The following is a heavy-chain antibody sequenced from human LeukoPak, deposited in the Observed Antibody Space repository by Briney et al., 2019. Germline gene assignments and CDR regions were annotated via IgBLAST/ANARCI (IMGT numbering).Heavy chain of an antibody. Sequence: SVKVSCKASGGTFSSYAISWVRQAPGQGLEWMGGIIPIFGTANYAQKFQGRVTITADESTSTAYMELSSLRSEDTAVYYCARAGAVVDNWFDPWGQGTLVTVSS. CDR3: ARAGAVVDNWFDP. CDR2: IIPIFGTA. CDR1: GGTFSSYA. J-gene: IGHJ5*02. V-gene: IGHV1-69*01. D-gene: IGHD2-15*01.